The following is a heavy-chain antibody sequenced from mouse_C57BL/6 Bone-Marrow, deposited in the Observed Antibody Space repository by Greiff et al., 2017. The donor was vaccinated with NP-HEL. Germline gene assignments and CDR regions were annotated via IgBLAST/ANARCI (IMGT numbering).Heavy chain of an antibody. Sequence: DVKLVESGGDLVKPGGSLKLSCAASGFTFSSYGMSWVRQTPDKRLEWVATISSGGSYTYYPDRVKGRFTISRDNAKNTLDLKMSSMKSEDTAMYYCGRHGGLRCYGRDDWGQGTSVTVSS. CDR2: ISSGGSYT. D-gene: IGHD2-2*01. J-gene: IGHJ4*01. CDR3: GRHGGLRCYGRDD. CDR1: GFTFSSYG. V-gene: IGHV5-6*02.